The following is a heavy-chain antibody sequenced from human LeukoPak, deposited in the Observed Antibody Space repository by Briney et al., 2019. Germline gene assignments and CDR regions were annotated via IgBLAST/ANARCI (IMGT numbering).Heavy chain of an antibody. V-gene: IGHV4-34*01. Sequence: PSETLSLTCAVYGGSFSGYYWSWIRQPPGKGLEWIGEINHSGSTNYNPSLKSRVTISVDTSKNQFSLKLSSVTAADTAVYYCARASPLTTVPPDYWGQGTLVTVSS. D-gene: IGHD4-17*01. J-gene: IGHJ4*02. CDR3: ARASPLTTVPPDY. CDR2: INHSGST. CDR1: GGSFSGYY.